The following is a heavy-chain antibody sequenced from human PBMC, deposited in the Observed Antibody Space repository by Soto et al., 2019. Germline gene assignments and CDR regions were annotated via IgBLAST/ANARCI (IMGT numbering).Heavy chain of an antibody. CDR2: ISDTGDDT. D-gene: IGHD6-13*01. Sequence: PAGSERQSGAAAEIVVLGDPRSCVRQAPGKGLEWLSAISDTGDDTYYADSVKGRFTISRDIPKNMLYLQMNSLRAEDTAVYYCAKDLMGPRGSSWPPAYWGQGTLVTV. CDR1: EIVVLGDP. V-gene: IGHV3-23*01. J-gene: IGHJ4*02. CDR3: AKDLMGPRGSSWPPAY.